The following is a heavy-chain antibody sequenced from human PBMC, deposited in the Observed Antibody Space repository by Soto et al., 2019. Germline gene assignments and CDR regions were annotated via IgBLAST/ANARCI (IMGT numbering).Heavy chain of an antibody. V-gene: IGHV3-43*01. CDR3: AKVGGYCSSTSCPPYYYGMDV. Sequence: GGSLRLSCAASGFTFDDYTMPWVRQAPGKGLEWVSLISWDGGSTYYADSVKGRFTISRDNSKNSLYLQMNSLRTEDTALYYCAKVGGYCSSTSCPPYYYGMDVWGQGTTVTVSS. CDR2: ISWDGGST. D-gene: IGHD2-2*03. CDR1: GFTFDDYT. J-gene: IGHJ6*02.